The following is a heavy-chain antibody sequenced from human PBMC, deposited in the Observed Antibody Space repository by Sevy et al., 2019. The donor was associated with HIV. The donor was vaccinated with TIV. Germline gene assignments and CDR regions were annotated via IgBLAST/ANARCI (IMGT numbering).Heavy chain of an antibody. J-gene: IGHJ5*02. D-gene: IGHD2-15*01. CDR2: INPNSGGT. CDR1: GYTFTGYY. CDR3: AKERVYCSGGTCKPGGWFDP. V-gene: IGHV1-2*02. Sequence: ASVKVSCKASGYTFTGYYMHWVRQAPGQGLEWMGWINPNSGGTKYAQKFQGRVTMTRDTSISTAYKELSRLRSDDTAVYYCAKERVYCSGGTCKPGGWFDPWGQGTLVTVSS.